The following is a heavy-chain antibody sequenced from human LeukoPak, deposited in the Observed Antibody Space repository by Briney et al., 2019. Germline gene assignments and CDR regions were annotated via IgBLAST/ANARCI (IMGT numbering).Heavy chain of an antibody. V-gene: IGHV3-21*01. D-gene: IGHD3-3*01. CDR3: AREETVLRFLVGDI. CDR2: ISSSSSCI. J-gene: IGHJ3*02. Sequence: KSGGSLRLSCTASGFTFTDYSMSWVRQAPGKGLEWVSSISSSSSCIYYADSVKGRFTISRDNAKNSLYLQMNSLRAEDTAVYYCAREETVLRFLVGDIWGQGTMVTVSS. CDR1: GFTFTDYS.